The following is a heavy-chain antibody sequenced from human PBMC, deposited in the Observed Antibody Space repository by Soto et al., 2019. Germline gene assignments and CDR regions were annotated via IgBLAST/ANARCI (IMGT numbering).Heavy chain of an antibody. V-gene: IGHV3-53*01. CDR1: GFTLSSNY. D-gene: IGHD2-2*01. CDR3: ATHVRKCQLRDEYYFDY. CDR2: IYSGGST. Sequence: GGSLRLPCAASGFTLSSNYMSWVRQAPEKRLEWVSVIYSGGSTYYADSVKGRFTISRDNSKNTLYLQMNSLRAEDTAVHYCATHVRKCQLRDEYYFDYGGQGXLVAIYS. J-gene: IGHJ4*02.